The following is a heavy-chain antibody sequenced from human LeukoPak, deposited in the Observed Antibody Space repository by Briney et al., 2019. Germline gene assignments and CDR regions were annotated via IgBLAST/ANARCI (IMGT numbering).Heavy chain of an antibody. CDR1: GDSVSINNAA. V-gene: IGHV6-1*01. D-gene: IGHD3-22*01. CDR3: AKTPTYDSSTFRY. Sequence: SQTLSLTCAISGDSVSINNAAWNWLRQSPSRGLEWLGRTYYRSKWYNDYAASVKSRITINSDTSKNQFYLHLNSLTPEDTAVYYCAKTPTYDSSTFRYWGQGTLVTVSS. J-gene: IGHJ4*02. CDR2: TYYRSKWYN.